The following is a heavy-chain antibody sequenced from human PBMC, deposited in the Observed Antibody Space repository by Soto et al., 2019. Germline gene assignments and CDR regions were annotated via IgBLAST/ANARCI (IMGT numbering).Heavy chain of an antibody. CDR2: ISASNGDT. V-gene: IGHV1-18*01. Sequence: QVQLVQSGGVMKKPGASVKVSCKASGYTFTSHGISWVRQAPGQGLEWMGWISASNGDTNYAQKYQGRVTVTTDTATSTGNMEFRSLRSDDTAVYYCARMVRGSNIDYYHYMDVWGEWTTVTVSS. J-gene: IGHJ6*03. CDR3: ARMVRGSNIDYYHYMDV. D-gene: IGHD3-10*01. CDR1: GYTFTSHG.